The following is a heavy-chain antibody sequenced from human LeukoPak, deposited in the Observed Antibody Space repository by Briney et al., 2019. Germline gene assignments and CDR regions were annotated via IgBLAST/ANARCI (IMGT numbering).Heavy chain of an antibody. CDR3: ARGEFPSDLEF. V-gene: IGHV4-61*01. D-gene: IGHD3-10*01. J-gene: IGHJ4*02. CDR1: GGSVSSGSYY. CDR2: IYYSGST. Sequence: ASETLSLTCTVSGGSVSSGSYYWNWIRRPPGKGLEWIGYIYYSGSTNYNASLKSRVTISVDTSKNQFSLKLTSVTSADTAVYYCARGEFPSDLEFWGQGALITVSS.